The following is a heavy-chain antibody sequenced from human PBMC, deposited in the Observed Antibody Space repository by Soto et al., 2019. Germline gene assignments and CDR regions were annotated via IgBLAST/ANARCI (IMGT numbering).Heavy chain of an antibody. Sequence: PGGSLRLSCAASGFTVSSNYMSWVRQAPGKGLEWIPIIYSAGNTYYADSVKGRFTISRDNSKNTLYLQMNSLGAEDTAVYYCARDFVVGGPTINYYYGMDVWGQGTTVTVSS. J-gene: IGHJ6*02. CDR1: GFTVSSNY. V-gene: IGHV3-66*01. CDR2: IYSAGNT. D-gene: IGHD1-26*01. CDR3: ARDFVVGGPTINYYYGMDV.